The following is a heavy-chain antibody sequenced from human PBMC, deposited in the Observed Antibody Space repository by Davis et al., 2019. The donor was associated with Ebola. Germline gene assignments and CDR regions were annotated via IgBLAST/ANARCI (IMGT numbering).Heavy chain of an antibody. D-gene: IGHD3-10*02. V-gene: IGHV1-3*01. J-gene: IGHJ4*02. Sequence: KFQGRVTITRDTSASTAYMELSSLRSEDTAAYYCARGSTMSQWGQGTLVTVSS. CDR3: ARGSTMSQ.